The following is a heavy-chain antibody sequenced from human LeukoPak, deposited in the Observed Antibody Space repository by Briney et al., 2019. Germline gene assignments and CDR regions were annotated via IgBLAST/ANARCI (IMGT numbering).Heavy chain of an antibody. CDR1: GFTFSSYG. V-gene: IGHV3-30*18. J-gene: IGHJ4*02. Sequence: GGSLRLSCAASGFTFSSYGMHWVRQAPGKGLEWVAVISYDGSNKYYADSVKGRFTISRDNPKNTLNLQMNSLRAEDTAVYYCAKDRDIVVLPAASIAAAMVDWGQGTLVTVSS. D-gene: IGHD2-2*01. CDR3: AKDRDIVVLPAASIAAAMVD. CDR2: ISYDGSNK.